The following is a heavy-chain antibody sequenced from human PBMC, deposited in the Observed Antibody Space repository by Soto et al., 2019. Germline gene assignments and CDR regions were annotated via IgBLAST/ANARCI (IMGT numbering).Heavy chain of an antibody. CDR1: GLTFSNYA. D-gene: IGHD4-17*01. CDR3: ARESSSTVTTGGGGSAKDY. Sequence: ESGGGVVQPGRSLRLSCAASGLTFSNYAMHWVRQAPGQGLEWVAFISYDGTNRCYPDSVKGRFTISRDNSKNTLYLQMNSLKTEDTAVYYCARESSSTVTTGGGGSAKDYWGQGTLVTVSS. CDR2: ISYDGTNR. V-gene: IGHV3-30-3*01. J-gene: IGHJ4*02.